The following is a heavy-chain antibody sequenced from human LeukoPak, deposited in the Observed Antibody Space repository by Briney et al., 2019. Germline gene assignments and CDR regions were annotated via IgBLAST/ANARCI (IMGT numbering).Heavy chain of an antibody. CDR1: GGTFSSYA. J-gene: IGHJ3*02. Sequence: SVKVSCKASGGTFSSYAISWVRQAPGQGLEWMGRIIPIFGTANYAQKFQGRVTITADESTSTAYMGLSSLRSEDTAVYYCARGRDTAMRLSYFPSLDIWGQGTMVTVSS. CDR3: ARGRDTAMRLSYFPSLDI. CDR2: IIPIFGTA. V-gene: IGHV1-69*15. D-gene: IGHD5-18*01.